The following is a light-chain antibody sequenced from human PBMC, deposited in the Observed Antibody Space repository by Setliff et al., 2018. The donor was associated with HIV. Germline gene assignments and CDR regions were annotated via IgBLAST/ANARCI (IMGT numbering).Light chain of an antibody. Sequence: QSALTQPASVSGSPGQSITISCTGTSSGVGGYNYVSWYQQHPGKAPKLMIYEVSNRPSGVSNRFSGSKSGNTASLTISGLQAEDEAGYYCSSYTGTSTLVFGTGTKVTVL. CDR3: SSYTGTSTLV. V-gene: IGLV2-14*01. CDR1: SSGVGGYNY. J-gene: IGLJ1*01. CDR2: EVS.